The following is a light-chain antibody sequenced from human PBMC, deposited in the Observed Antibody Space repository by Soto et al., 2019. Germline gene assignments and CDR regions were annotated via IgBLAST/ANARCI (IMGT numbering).Light chain of an antibody. CDR3: FSYAGDYTCV. J-gene: IGLJ1*01. CDR1: SSDVGGYGY. V-gene: IGLV2-11*01. Sequence: QSALTQPRSVSGSPGQSVTISCTGTSSDVGGYGYVSWFQQHPGKAPKLMIYDVTTRPSGIPDRFSGSKSASTASLTISGLQAEDEADYYCFSYAGDYTCVFGSGTKVTVL. CDR2: DVT.